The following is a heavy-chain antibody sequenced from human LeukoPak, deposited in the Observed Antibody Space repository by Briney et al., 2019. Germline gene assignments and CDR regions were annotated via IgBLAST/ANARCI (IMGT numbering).Heavy chain of an antibody. D-gene: IGHD3-10*01. Sequence: GGSLRLSCAASGFTFSSYSMNWVRQAPGKGLEWVSSISSSSSYIHYADSVKGRFTISRDNAKNSLYLQMNSLRAEDTAVYYCARGRGGYYFDYWGQGTLVTVSS. V-gene: IGHV3-21*01. J-gene: IGHJ4*02. CDR2: ISSSSSYI. CDR3: ARGRGGYYFDY. CDR1: GFTFSSYS.